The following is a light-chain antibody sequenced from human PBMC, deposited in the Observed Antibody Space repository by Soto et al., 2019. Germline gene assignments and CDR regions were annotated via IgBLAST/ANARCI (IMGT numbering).Light chain of an antibody. CDR3: SSYTSSGTLYV. J-gene: IGLJ1*01. CDR2: EVT. CDR1: TSDIGGSKY. V-gene: IGLV2-14*01. Sequence: QSALTQPASVSGSPGQSITISCTVTTSDIGGSKYVSWYQHHPGKAPKLMIYEVTYRPSGISDRFSASKSGNTASLTVSGLQAEDEADYYCSSYTSSGTLYVFGTGSKVTVL.